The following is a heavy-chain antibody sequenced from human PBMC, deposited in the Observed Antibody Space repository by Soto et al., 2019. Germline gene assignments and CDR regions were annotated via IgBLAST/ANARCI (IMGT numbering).Heavy chain of an antibody. CDR3: ARGHATYYYYYYGMDV. CDR1: GYSFTSYW. Sequence: GESLKISCKGSGYSFTSYWIGWVRQMPVKGLEWMGIIYPGDSDTRYSPSFQGQVTISADKSISTAYLQWSSLKASDTAMYYCARGHATYYYYYYGMDVWGQGTTVTVSS. J-gene: IGHJ6*02. CDR2: IYPGDSDT. V-gene: IGHV5-51*01.